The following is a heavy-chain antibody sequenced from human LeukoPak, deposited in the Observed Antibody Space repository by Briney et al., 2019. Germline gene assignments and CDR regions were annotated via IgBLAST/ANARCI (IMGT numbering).Heavy chain of an antibody. CDR1: GFTFSSYT. Sequence: GGSLRLSCAASGFTFSSYTMNWVRQAPGKGLEWVSSVSSSSYYIYYADSVKGRFTISRDNAKNSVYLQMNSLRDEDTAVYYCVRVGDYYDSGGYQGFDYWGQGTLVTVSS. D-gene: IGHD3-22*01. CDR2: VSSSSYYI. V-gene: IGHV3-21*01. J-gene: IGHJ4*02. CDR3: VRVGDYYDSGGYQGFDY.